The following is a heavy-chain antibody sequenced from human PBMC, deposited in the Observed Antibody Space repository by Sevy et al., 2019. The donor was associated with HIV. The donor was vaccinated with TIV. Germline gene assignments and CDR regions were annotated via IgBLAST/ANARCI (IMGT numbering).Heavy chain of an antibody. CDR3: AREGQHGDYAA. J-gene: IGHJ4*02. Sequence: QLGGSLRLSCAASGFTFNNYWLHWVRQAPGKGLVWVSRINNDGTSTIYSDSVKGRFTISRDNAKNTLYLQMNSLRDEDTAVYYCAREGQHGDYAAWGRGTLVTVSS. CDR1: GFTFNNYW. D-gene: IGHD4-17*01. CDR2: INNDGTST. V-gene: IGHV3-74*01.